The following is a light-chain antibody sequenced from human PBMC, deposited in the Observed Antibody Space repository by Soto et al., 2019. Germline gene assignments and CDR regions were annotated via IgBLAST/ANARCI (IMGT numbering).Light chain of an antibody. V-gene: IGKV3-20*01. CDR3: QPYDTSPRT. J-gene: IGKJ1*01. CDR1: QSVSSNY. CDR2: GAS. Sequence: EVMLTQSPGTLSLSPGERATLSCRASQSVSSNYLAWYQQKSGQAPRLLIYGASNRATGIPDRFSGSGSGTDFTLTIRRLEPADFAVYYCQPYDTSPRTFGQGTKVEFK.